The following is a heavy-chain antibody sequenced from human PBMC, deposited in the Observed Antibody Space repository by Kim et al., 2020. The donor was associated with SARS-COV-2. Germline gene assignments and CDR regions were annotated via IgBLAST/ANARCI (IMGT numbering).Heavy chain of an antibody. CDR3: ARVHVVVVVRGPDAFDI. D-gene: IGHD2-15*01. V-gene: IGHV4-31*03. Sequence: SETLSLTCTVSGGSISSGGYYWSWIRQHPGKGLEWIGYIYYSGSTYYNPSLKSRVTISVDTSKHQFSLKLSSVTAADTAVYYCARVHVVVVVRGPDAFDIWGQGTMVTVSS. CDR2: IYYSGST. J-gene: IGHJ3*02. CDR1: GGSISSGGYY.